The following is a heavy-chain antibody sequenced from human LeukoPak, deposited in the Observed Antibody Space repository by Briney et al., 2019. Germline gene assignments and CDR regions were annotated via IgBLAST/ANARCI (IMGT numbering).Heavy chain of an antibody. V-gene: IGHV4-38-2*01. CDR1: GYSISSGYY. CDR3: ARILGYYFDY. J-gene: IGHJ4*02. CDR2: IYHSGST. Sequence: SETLFLTCAVSGYSISSGYYWGWMRQPPGQGLEWIGSIYHSGSTYYNPSLKSRVTISVDTSKNQFSLKLSSVTAADTAVYYWARILGYYFDYWGQGTLVTVSS. D-gene: IGHD1-26*01.